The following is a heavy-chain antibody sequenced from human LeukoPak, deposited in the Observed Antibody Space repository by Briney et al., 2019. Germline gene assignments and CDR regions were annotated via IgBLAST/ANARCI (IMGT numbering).Heavy chain of an antibody. V-gene: IGHV4-39*07. CDR3: ARDDVVGAFDAFDI. J-gene: IGHJ3*02. Sequence: SETLSLTCTVSGGSISSSSYYWGWIRQPPGKGLEWIGSIYYSGSTYYNPSLKSRVTISVDTSKNQFSLKLSSVTAADTAVYYCARDDVVGAFDAFDIWGQGTMVTVSS. D-gene: IGHD1-26*01. CDR1: GGSISSSSYY. CDR2: IYYSGST.